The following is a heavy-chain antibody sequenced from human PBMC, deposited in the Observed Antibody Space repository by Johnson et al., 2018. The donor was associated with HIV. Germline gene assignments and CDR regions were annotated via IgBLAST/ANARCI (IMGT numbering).Heavy chain of an antibody. J-gene: IGHJ3*02. V-gene: IGHV3-23*04. Sequence: VQLVESGGGVVQPGRSLRLSCAASGFTFSSYAMSWVRQAPGKGLEWVPAISGSGGSTYYADSVKGRFTISRDNSKNTLYLQMNSLKAEDTAMYYCTTDYFVVGAFAIWGQGTMVTVSS. CDR1: GFTFSSYA. CDR2: ISGSGGST. CDR3: TTDYFVVGAFAI. D-gene: IGHD2-21*01.